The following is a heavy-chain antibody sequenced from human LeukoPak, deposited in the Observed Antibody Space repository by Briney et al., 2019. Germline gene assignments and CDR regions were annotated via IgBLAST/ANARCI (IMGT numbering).Heavy chain of an antibody. D-gene: IGHD1-26*01. J-gene: IGHJ4*02. Sequence: ASVKVSCKASGYTFNGYYMHWVRQAPGQGLEWMGWINPNSGGTNYAQKFQGRVTMTRDTSISTAYMELSRLRSDDTAVYYCARAVGATTGIDYWGQGTLVTVSS. V-gene: IGHV1-2*02. CDR3: ARAVGATTGIDY. CDR1: GYTFNGYY. CDR2: INPNSGGT.